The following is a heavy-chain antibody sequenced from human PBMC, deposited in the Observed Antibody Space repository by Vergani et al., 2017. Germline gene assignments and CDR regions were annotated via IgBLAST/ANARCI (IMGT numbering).Heavy chain of an antibody. CDR3: ARAGYYDSRGNNYFDY. Sequence: QVQLVQSGAEVKKPGSSVKVSCKASGYTFTSYYMHWVRQAPGQGLEWMGIINPSGGSTSYAQKFQGRVTMTRDTSTSTVYMELSSLRSEDTAVYYCARAGYYDSRGNNYFDYWGQGTLVTVSS. D-gene: IGHD3-22*01. CDR1: GYTFTSYY. CDR2: INPSGGST. J-gene: IGHJ4*02. V-gene: IGHV1-46*01.